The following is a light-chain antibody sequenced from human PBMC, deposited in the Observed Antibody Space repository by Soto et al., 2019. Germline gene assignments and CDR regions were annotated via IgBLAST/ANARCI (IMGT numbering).Light chain of an antibody. CDR2: GAS. CDR1: QAINKN. V-gene: IGKV3-15*01. CDR3: QQYNNWTQT. J-gene: IGKJ1*01. Sequence: EIVLAQSPDTLSLSPGERATLSCRASQAINKNVAWYQLKDGQVPRLLIYGASTRAADVPARFSGGGSGTEFTLTISSLKSEDFAEYHCQQYNNWTQTFGQGTKVDIK.